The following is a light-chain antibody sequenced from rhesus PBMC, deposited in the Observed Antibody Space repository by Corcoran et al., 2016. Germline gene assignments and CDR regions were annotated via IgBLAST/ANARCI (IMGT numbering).Light chain of an antibody. V-gene: IGKV1-25*01. Sequence: DIQMTQSPSSLSASVGDRATITCRASQGIDNYLVWYQQKPGKAPNLLIYAASTLQSGAPSRFSGSRSWTDFTPPFNNLPPDDYATYYCQQHPTYPYTFSQGTKVDVK. CDR3: QQHPTYPYT. CDR1: QGIDNY. CDR2: AAS. J-gene: IGKJ2*01.